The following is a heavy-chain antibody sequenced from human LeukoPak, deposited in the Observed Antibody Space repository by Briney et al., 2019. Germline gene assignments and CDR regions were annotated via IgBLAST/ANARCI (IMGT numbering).Heavy chain of an antibody. CDR3: ARAGVLHRAEDY. V-gene: IGHV1-3*01. CDR2: INAGNGNT. CDR1: GYTFTSYA. J-gene: IGHJ4*02. Sequence: ASVKVSCKASGYTFTSYAMHWVRQAPGQRLEWMGWINAGNGNTKYLQKFQGRVTITRDTSASTAYMELSSLRSEDTAVYYCARAGVLHRAEDYWGQGTLVTVSS. D-gene: IGHD2-21*01.